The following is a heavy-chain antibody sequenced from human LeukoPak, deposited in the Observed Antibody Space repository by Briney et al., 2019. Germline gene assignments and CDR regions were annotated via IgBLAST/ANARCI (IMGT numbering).Heavy chain of an antibody. V-gene: IGHV4-61*02. CDR1: GGSISSGSFY. CDR2: ICTSGNT. D-gene: IGHD6-13*01. Sequence: SETLSLTCTVSGGSISSGSFYWSWIRQPAGKGLEWIGRICTSGNTDYNPSLKSRVTISVDTSKNQFSLKLSSVTAADTAVYYCARDHRGSSWMSNWFDPWGQGTLVTVSS. CDR3: ARDHRGSSWMSNWFDP. J-gene: IGHJ5*02.